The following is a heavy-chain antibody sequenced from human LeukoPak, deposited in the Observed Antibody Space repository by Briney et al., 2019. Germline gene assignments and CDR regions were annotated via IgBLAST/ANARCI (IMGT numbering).Heavy chain of an antibody. CDR2: IYYSGST. J-gene: IGHJ1*01. Sequence: SETLSLTCTVSGGSISSSSYYWGWIRQPPGKGLEWIGSIYYSGSTFYNPSLKSRVTISVDTSKNHFSLKLSSVTAADTAVYYCARHYCSGGTCNLRAECFQHWGQGTLVTVSS. D-gene: IGHD2-15*01. CDR1: GGSISSSSYY. V-gene: IGHV4-39*01. CDR3: ARHYCSGGTCNLRAECFQH.